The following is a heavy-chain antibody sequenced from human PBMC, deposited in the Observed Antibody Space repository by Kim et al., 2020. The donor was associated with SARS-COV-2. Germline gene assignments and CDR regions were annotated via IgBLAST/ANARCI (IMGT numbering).Heavy chain of an antibody. CDR2: IYYSGST. Sequence: SETLSLTCTVSGGSISSYYWSWIRQPPGKGLEWIGYIYYSGSTNYNPSLKSRVTISVDTSKNQFSLKLSSVTAADTAVYYCARDVGVYGDYYYYYGMDVWGQGTTVTVSS. D-gene: IGHD4-17*01. CDR3: ARDVGVYGDYYYYYGMDV. J-gene: IGHJ6*02. V-gene: IGHV4-59*01. CDR1: GGSISSYY.